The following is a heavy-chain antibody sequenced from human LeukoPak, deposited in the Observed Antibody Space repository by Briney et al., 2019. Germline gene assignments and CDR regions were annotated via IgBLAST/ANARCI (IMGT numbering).Heavy chain of an antibody. CDR3: ARGDGYEYYFDY. CDR1: GVSFSGYY. D-gene: IGHD5-24*01. CDR2: INHIGST. V-gene: IGHV4-34*01. Sequence: SETLSLTCAVYGVSFSGYYWSWLRQPPGKGLEWIGEINHIGSTNYNPSLKSRVTISVDTSKNQFSLKLRSVTAADTAVYYCARGDGYEYYFDYWGQGTLVTVSS. J-gene: IGHJ4*02.